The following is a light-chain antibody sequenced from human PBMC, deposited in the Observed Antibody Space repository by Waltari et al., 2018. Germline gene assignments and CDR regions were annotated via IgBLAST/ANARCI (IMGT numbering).Light chain of an antibody. Sequence: QMTQSPSTLSASVRDRVTIACRASQSIGSSLAWYQQKPGKAPKLLIYGASSLQSGVPSRFSGSGSGTDFTLTISSLQPEDCATYYCLQDYTYPRTFGRGTRVEI. CDR3: LQDYTYPRT. CDR1: QSIGSS. J-gene: IGKJ1*01. V-gene: IGKV1-6*01. CDR2: GAS.